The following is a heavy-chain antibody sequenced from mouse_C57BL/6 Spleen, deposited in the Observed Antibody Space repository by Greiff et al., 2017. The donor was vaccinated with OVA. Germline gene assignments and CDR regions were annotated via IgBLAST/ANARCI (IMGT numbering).Heavy chain of an antibody. CDR2: IYPGDGDP. J-gene: IGHJ3*01. Sequence: VKLVESGAELVKPGASVKISCKASGYAFSSYWMNWVKQRPGTGLEWIGQIYPGDGDPNYNGKFTGKATLTADKSSSTTYMQLCNLTSEDSAVYFCASEGLGEAWFAYWGQGTLVTVSA. CDR3: ASEGLGEAWFAY. V-gene: IGHV1-80*01. CDR1: GYAFSSYW. D-gene: IGHD4-1*01.